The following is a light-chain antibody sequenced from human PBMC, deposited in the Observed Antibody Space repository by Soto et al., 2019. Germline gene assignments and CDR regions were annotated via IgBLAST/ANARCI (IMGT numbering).Light chain of an antibody. CDR2: ESS. Sequence: EVVLTQSPGTLSLSPGERATLSCRASQSVSSSYLAWYQQKPGQAPRLLIYESSNRATGIPARFSGSGSGTDFSLNISSLEPEDFAVYYCQPRSNCPQTVGQGTKAGIK. J-gene: IGKJ1*01. CDR1: QSVSSSY. V-gene: IGKV3D-20*02. CDR3: QPRSNCPQT.